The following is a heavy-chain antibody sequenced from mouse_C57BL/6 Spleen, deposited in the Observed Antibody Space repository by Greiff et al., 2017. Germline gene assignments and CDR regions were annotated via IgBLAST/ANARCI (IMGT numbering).Heavy chain of an antibody. CDR3: AREGIYYGSSYGY. CDR1: GYTFTSYW. V-gene: IGHV1-64*01. CDR2: IHPNSGST. J-gene: IGHJ2*01. Sequence: VKLQQPGAELVKPGASVKLSCKASGYTFTSYWMHWVKQRPGQGLEWIGMIHPNSGSTNYNEKFKSKATLTVDKSSSTAYMQLSSLTSEDSAVYYCAREGIYYGSSYGYWGQGTTLTVSS. D-gene: IGHD1-1*01.